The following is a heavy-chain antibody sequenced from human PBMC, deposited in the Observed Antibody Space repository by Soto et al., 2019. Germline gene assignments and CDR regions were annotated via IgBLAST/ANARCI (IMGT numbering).Heavy chain of an antibody. CDR1: GGSISSYY. CDR2: IYFRGST. Sequence: SETLSLTCTVSGGSISSYYWNWIRQPPGKGLEWIGYIYFRGSTNYNPSLKSRVTISVDTSKNQFSLKSSSVTAADTAVYYCARDPGGRYDYWGQGTLVTVSS. V-gene: IGHV4-59*01. D-gene: IGHD2-15*01. CDR3: ARDPGGRYDY. J-gene: IGHJ4*02.